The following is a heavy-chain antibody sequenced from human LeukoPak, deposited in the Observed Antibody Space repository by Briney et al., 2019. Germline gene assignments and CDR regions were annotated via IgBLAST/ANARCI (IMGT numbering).Heavy chain of an antibody. CDR1: GGSFSGYY. D-gene: IGHD4-17*01. CDR2: INHSGST. V-gene: IGHV4-34*01. CDR3: ARTGLDYGDYSRWFDP. J-gene: IGHJ5*02. Sequence: PSETLSLTCAVYGGSFSGYYWSWIRQPPGKGLEWIGEINHSGSTNYNPSLKSRVTISVDTSKNQFSLKLSSVTAADTAVYYCARTGLDYGDYSRWFDPWGQGTLVTVSS.